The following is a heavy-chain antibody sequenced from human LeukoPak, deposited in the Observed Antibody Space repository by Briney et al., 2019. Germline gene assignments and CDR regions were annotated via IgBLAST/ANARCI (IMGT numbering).Heavy chain of an antibody. J-gene: IGHJ3*02. CDR2: IKGDGSHT. Sequence: GGSLRLSCAASGFTFSNYWMHWVRQAPGKGLVWVSRIKGDGSHTIYADSVKGRFTISRDNAKNTLYLQMNSLRAEDTAVYYCARKQQLVAVRLDAFDIWGQGTMVTVSS. V-gene: IGHV3-74*01. CDR1: GFTFSNYW. D-gene: IGHD6-13*01. CDR3: ARKQQLVAVRLDAFDI.